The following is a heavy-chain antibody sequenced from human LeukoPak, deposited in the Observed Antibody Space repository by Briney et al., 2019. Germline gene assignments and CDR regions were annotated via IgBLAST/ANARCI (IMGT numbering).Heavy chain of an antibody. Sequence: PSETLSLTCTVSGYSISSGYYWGWIRQPPGKGLKWIGSISHSGSTYYNPSLKSRVTISVDKSKNQFSLKLSSVTAADTAVYYCATRGRYYDSSGYYPDYWGQGTLVTVSS. CDR1: GYSISSGYY. CDR3: ATRGRYYDSSGYYPDY. V-gene: IGHV4-38-2*02. D-gene: IGHD3-22*01. J-gene: IGHJ4*02. CDR2: ISHSGST.